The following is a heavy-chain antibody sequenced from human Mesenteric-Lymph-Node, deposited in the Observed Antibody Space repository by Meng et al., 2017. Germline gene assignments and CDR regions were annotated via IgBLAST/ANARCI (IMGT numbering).Heavy chain of an antibody. CDR2: IYHDGST. J-gene: IGHJ4*02. CDR3: ANLWSGYYIRDY. CDR1: GGPITSTNG. V-gene: IGHV4-4*02. Sequence: QLRLQGSAPGPVKPSGTLSLTCTVSGGPITSTNGWSWVRQAPGKGPEWIGEIYHDGSTNYNPSLRSRVTISVDKSNNEFFLKLTSVTAADTAVYYCANLWSGYYIRDYWGQGTLVTVSS. D-gene: IGHD3-3*01.